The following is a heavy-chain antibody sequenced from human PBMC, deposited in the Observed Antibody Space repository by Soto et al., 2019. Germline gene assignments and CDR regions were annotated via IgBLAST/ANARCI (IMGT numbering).Heavy chain of an antibody. V-gene: IGHV3-9*01. CDR1: GFTFGDYA. CDR3: AKGAVTGPLFYYSDIDV. Sequence: EVQLVESGGGLVQPGRTLRLSCAASGFTFGDYAMHWVRQAPGKGLDWVSSISWNSVTLAYADSVKGPFTISRDNAQSSLYLRMETLTPDDTGVYYLAKGAVTGPLFYYSDIDVWGQGAAVTVSS. J-gene: IGHJ6*02. CDR2: ISWNSVTL. D-gene: IGHD3-3*01.